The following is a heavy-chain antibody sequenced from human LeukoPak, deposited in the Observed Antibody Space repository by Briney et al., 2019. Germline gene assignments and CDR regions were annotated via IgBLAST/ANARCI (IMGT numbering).Heavy chain of an antibody. CDR1: GYSISSNW. J-gene: IGHJ3*02. CDR2: INTDDAGA. Sequence: GESLKISCCGSGYSISSNWSGWGRQMPGEGREWRVIINTDDAGARFSASFQGHGTTSASKSISTAYQLWSSMKASDTAVEFCGRRGYCSSNSCFANSFDIWRQGTMATVPS. CDR3: GRRGYCSSNSCFANSFDI. V-gene: IGHV5-51*01. D-gene: IGHD2-2*01.